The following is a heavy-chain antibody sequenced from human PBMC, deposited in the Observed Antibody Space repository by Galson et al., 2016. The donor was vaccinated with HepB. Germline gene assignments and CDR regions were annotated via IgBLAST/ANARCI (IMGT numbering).Heavy chain of an antibody. CDR1: GFTFNNYG. CDR2: ISYDGSNK. D-gene: IGHD2-2*01. Sequence: LRLSCAASGFTFNNYGMTWVRQAPGKGLEWVAFISYDGSNKEYADSVKGRFTISRDNSKKTLYLQMNSLRAEDTAVYYCAKDGRIYCSSASCHDHFHYWGQGTLVTVSS. J-gene: IGHJ4*02. CDR3: AKDGRIYCSSASCHDHFHY. V-gene: IGHV3-30*18.